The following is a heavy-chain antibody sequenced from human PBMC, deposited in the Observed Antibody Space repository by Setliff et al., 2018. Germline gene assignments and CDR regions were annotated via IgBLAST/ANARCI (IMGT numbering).Heavy chain of an antibody. CDR2: VSSRGNT. D-gene: IGHD3-10*01. J-gene: IGHJ4*02. Sequence: PSETLSLTCSLSGDFISSGSYYWSWIRQTAGNGLEWIGHVSSRGNTNYNPSLKSRVTISIDTSSKHFSLILTSVTAADTAVYYCARGSEFYYGSGTIDSGGPGTLVTVSS. V-gene: IGHV4-61*09. CDR3: ARGSEFYYGSGTIDS. CDR1: GDFISSGSYY.